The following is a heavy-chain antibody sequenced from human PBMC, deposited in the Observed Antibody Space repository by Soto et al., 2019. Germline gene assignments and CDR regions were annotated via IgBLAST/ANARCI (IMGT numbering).Heavy chain of an antibody. CDR2: IYSGGST. Sequence: GGSLRLSCAASGFTVSSNYMSWVRQAPGKGLEWVSVIYSGGSTYYADSVKGRFTISRDNSKNTLYLQMNSLRAEDTAVYYCARAITYYYDSSGYYDAFDIWGQGTMVTVSS. CDR1: GFTVSSNY. D-gene: IGHD3-22*01. V-gene: IGHV3-53*01. CDR3: ARAITYYYDSSGYYDAFDI. J-gene: IGHJ3*02.